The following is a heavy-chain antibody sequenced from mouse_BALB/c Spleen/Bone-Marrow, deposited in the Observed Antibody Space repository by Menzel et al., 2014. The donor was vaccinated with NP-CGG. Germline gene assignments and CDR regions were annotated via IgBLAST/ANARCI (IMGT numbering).Heavy chain of an antibody. Sequence: VQLQQSGADIVMPGASVKMSCKASGHTFTDYWMHWVKQRPGQSLEWIEAIDTSDSYTGYNQKFKGKDTLTVDEASSTAYMQLSSLTSEDAAVYYCARSDYMYDPIAYWGQGTLVTVSA. CDR2: IDTSDSYT. J-gene: IGHJ3*01. CDR3: ARSDYMYDPIAY. CDR1: GHTFTDYW. D-gene: IGHD2-14*01. V-gene: IGHV1-69*01.